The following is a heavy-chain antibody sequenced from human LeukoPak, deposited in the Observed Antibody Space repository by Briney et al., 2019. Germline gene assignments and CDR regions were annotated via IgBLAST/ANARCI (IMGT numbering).Heavy chain of an antibody. D-gene: IGHD2-21*02. CDR2: IDPSDSYT. CDR3: ARFIGDRIDY. Sequence: PGESLKISCKGSGYSSTSYWISWVRQMPGKGLEWMGRIDPSDSYTNYSPSFQGHVTISADKSISTAYLQWSSLKASDTAMYYCARFIGDRIDYWGQGTLVTVSS. V-gene: IGHV5-10-1*01. J-gene: IGHJ4*02. CDR1: GYSSTSYW.